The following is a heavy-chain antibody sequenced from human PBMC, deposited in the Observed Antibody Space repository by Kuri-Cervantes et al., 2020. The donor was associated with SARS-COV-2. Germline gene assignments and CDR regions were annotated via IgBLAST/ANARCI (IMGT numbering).Heavy chain of an antibody. CDR1: GYTFTSYG. Sequence: GGSLRLSCKASGYTFTSYGISWVRQAPGQGLEWMGWISAYNGNTNYAQKLQGRVTMTTDTSTSTAYMELRSLRSDDTAVYYCAREDYDFWSGYSDYWGQGTLVTVSS. CDR2: ISAYNGNT. V-gene: IGHV1-18*01. J-gene: IGHJ4*02. D-gene: IGHD3-3*01. CDR3: AREDYDFWSGYSDY.